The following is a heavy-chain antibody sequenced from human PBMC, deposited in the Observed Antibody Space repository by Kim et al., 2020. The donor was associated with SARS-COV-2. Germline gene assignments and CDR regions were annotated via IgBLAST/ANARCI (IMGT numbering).Heavy chain of an antibody. D-gene: IGHD3-22*01. J-gene: IGHJ4*02. Sequence: DSVKGRFTISRDNAKNSLYLQMNSLRAEDTAVYYCASFYYDSSGLGYFDYWGQGTLVTVSS. V-gene: IGHV3-21*01. CDR3: ASFYYDSSGLGYFDY.